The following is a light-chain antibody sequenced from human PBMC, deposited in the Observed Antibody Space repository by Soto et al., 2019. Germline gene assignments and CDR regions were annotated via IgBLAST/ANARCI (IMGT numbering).Light chain of an antibody. Sequence: DIQMTQSPSAMSASVGDRVTITCRASQGINNYLVWFQQKPGRVPKRLISGASRLQPGVPSRFSGSGFGTEFTLTTSSLQPEDFATYYCLHHYTFPLAFGGGTKVDIK. CDR3: LHHYTFPLA. J-gene: IGKJ4*01. CDR1: QGINNY. CDR2: GAS. V-gene: IGKV1-17*03.